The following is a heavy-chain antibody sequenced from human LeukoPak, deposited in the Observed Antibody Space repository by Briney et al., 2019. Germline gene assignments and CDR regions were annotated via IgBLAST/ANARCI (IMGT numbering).Heavy chain of an antibody. D-gene: IGHD2-21*01. CDR1: GVSISTYY. V-gene: IGHV4-4*07. Sequence: SETLSLTCTVSGVSISTYYWSWIRQPAGKGLEWIGLIYASGSTNYNPSLKSRVTITVDTSKNQFSLKLSSVTAADTAVYYWAREVASLDYWGQGTLVTVSS. J-gene: IGHJ4*02. CDR2: IYASGST. CDR3: AREVASLDY.